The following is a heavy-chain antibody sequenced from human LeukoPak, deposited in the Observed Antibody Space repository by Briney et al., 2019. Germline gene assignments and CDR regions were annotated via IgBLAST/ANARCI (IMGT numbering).Heavy chain of an antibody. J-gene: IGHJ4*02. V-gene: IGHV3-7*01. CDR2: IKQDGSEQ. CDR3: ARDTDT. Sequence: GGSLRLSCVASRFTFSTYWMSWVRQAPGKGLEWVANIKQDGSEQYYVDSVKGRFTISRDNAKNSLYLQMNSLRAEDTAVYYCARDTDTWGQGTLVTVSS. CDR1: RFTFSTYW. D-gene: IGHD5-18*01.